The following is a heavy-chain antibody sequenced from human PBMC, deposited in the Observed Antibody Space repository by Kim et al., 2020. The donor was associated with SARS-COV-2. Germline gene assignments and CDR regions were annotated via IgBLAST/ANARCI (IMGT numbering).Heavy chain of an antibody. D-gene: IGHD1-26*01. CDR3: ATSHTLCSGTYWPPFAF. CDR1: GFGVSSNY. Sequence: GGSLRLSCAPSGFGVSSNYMSWVRQAPGKGLEWVSLIYDGDNTYYADSVQGRFTISRHHFRNTLYLQMHNLTADDTAGYYCATSHTLCSGTYWPPFAFWGQGTLVSVSS. CDR2: IYDGDNT. J-gene: IGHJ4*02. V-gene: IGHV3-53*01.